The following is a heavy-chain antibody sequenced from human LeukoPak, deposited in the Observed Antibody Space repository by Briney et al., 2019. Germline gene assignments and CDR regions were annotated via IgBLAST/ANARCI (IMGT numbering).Heavy chain of an antibody. J-gene: IGHJ6*03. CDR2: IKEDGSKK. Sequence: GGSLRLSCAASGFTFTNNFMSWVRQVPGKGLEWVANIKEDGSKKYYVDSVKGRFTISRDDAKNSLFLQMNSLRADDTAIYYCVRDHYYSMDVWGKGTTVTISS. V-gene: IGHV3-7*01. CDR3: VRDHYYSMDV. CDR1: GFTFTNNF.